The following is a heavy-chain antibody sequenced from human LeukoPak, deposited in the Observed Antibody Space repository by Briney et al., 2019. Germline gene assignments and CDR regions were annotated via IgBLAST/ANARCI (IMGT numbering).Heavy chain of an antibody. V-gene: IGHV3-23*01. Sequence: GGSLRLSCAASGFTFSSDAVSWGRQAPGRGLEWVSAISGSGGSTYYADSVKGRFTISRDNSKNPLFLQMDSLRAEDTAVYYCAKGLRGYSGYDYWGQGTLVTVSS. D-gene: IGHD5-12*01. CDR1: GFTFSSDA. J-gene: IGHJ4*02. CDR3: AKGLRGYSGYDY. CDR2: ISGSGGST.